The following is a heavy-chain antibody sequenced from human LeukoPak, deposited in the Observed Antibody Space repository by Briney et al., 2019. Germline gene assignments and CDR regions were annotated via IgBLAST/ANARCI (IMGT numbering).Heavy chain of an antibody. Sequence: PGGSLRLSCAASGFTFSSYTMTWVRQAPGKGLEWVSSISSTTSYIYYADSVKGRLTVSRDNAKSSLYLQMNSLRAEDTAVYYCARTTAMAGFDYWGQGTLVTVSS. J-gene: IGHJ4*02. CDR1: GFTFSSYT. CDR2: ISSTTSYI. CDR3: ARTTAMAGFDY. D-gene: IGHD6-19*01. V-gene: IGHV3-21*01.